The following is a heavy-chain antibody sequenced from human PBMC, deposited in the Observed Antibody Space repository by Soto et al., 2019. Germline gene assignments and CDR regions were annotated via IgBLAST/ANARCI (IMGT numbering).Heavy chain of an antibody. CDR3: ARGPFVVVVAAPLGAFDI. V-gene: IGHV1-46*03. CDR1: GYTFTSYY. Sequence: ASVKVSCKASGYTFTSYYMHWVRQAPGQGLEWMGIINPSGGSTSYAQKFQGRVTMTRDTSTSTVYMELSSLRSEDTAVYYCARGPFVVVVAAPLGAFDIWGQGTMVTVS. D-gene: IGHD2-15*01. CDR2: INPSGGST. J-gene: IGHJ3*02.